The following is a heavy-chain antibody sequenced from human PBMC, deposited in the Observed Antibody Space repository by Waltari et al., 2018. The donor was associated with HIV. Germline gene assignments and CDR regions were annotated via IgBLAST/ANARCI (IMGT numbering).Heavy chain of an antibody. V-gene: IGHV3-66*01. D-gene: IGHD3-22*01. Sequence: VRLVESGGGLVRPGGALRLSCTVAGLTAVTRSIPRVRHASGKGLEWVSTVYSDGTTVDADSVKGRFSTSRDTSKNILHLLMDSLRVDDTAVYYCAREVFYYDNSGHPGWFDPWGQGTLVAVSS. J-gene: IGHJ5*02. CDR3: AREVFYYDNSGHPGWFDP. CDR2: VYSDGTT. CDR1: GLTAVTRS.